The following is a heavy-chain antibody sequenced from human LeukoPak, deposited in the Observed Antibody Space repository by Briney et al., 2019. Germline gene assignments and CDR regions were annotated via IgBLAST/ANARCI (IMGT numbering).Heavy chain of an antibody. J-gene: IGHJ4*02. D-gene: IGHD3-3*01. CDR2: ISAYNGNT. CDR3: ARDLDFPSYYFDY. Sequence: GASVTVSFTASGYTFTTYGISWVRQAPGQGREGMGWISAYNGNTNYSQKLQGRVTITTDTSTSTAYMELRSLRSDDTAVYYCARDLDFPSYYFDYWGQGTLVTVSS. CDR1: GYTFTTYG. V-gene: IGHV1-18*01.